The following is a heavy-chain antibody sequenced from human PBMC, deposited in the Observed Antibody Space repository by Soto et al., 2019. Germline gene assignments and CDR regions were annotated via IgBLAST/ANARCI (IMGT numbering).Heavy chain of an antibody. CDR2: ISAYNGNT. CDR3: AREYSSSWSAYYYYYGMDV. D-gene: IGHD6-13*01. CDR1: GYTFTSYG. V-gene: IGHV1-18*01. J-gene: IGHJ6*02. Sequence: GASVKVSCKASGYTFTSYGISWVRQAPGQGLEWMGWISAYNGNTNYAQKLQGRVTMTTDTSTSTAYMELRSLRSDDTAVYYCAREYSSSWSAYYYYYGMDVWGQGTTVTVS.